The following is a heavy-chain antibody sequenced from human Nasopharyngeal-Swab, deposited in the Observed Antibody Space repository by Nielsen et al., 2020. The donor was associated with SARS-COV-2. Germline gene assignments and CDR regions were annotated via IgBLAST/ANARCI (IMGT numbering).Heavy chain of an antibody. CDR2: IYSGGST. J-gene: IGHJ4*02. D-gene: IGHD5-12*01. CDR3: ARDSVSGYGHGY. Sequence: VRQAPGKGLEWVSVIYSGGSTYYADSVKGRFTISRDNSTNTLYLQMNSLRAEDTAVYYCARDSVSGYGHGYWGQGTLVTVSS. V-gene: IGHV3-53*01.